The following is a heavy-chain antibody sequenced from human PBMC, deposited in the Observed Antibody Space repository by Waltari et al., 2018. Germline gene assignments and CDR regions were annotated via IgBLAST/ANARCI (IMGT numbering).Heavy chain of an antibody. J-gene: IGHJ5*02. D-gene: IGHD2-2*01. CDR3: AREHIVVVPAAMSGNWFDP. CDR2: IYHSGST. V-gene: IGHV4-38-2*01. CDR1: GYSISSGSY. Sequence: QVQLQESGPGLVKPSETLSLTCAVSGYSISSGSYWGWIRQPPGKGLEWIGSIYHSGSTYYNPSLKSRVTISVDTSKNQFSLKLSSVTAADTAVYYCAREHIVVVPAAMSGNWFDPWGQGTLVTVSS.